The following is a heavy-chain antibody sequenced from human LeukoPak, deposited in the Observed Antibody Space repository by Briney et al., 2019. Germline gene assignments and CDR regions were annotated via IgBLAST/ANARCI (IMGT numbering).Heavy chain of an antibody. V-gene: IGHV1-3*01. CDR2: INAGNGNT. D-gene: IGHD5-12*01. Sequence: GASVKVSCKASGYTFTSYAMHWVRQAPGQRLEWMGWINAGNGNTKYSQEFQGRVTITRDTSASTAYMELRSLRSDDTAVYYCARGRTGYSGYDPHNWFDPWGQGTLVTVSS. J-gene: IGHJ5*02. CDR3: ARGRTGYSGYDPHNWFDP. CDR1: GYTFTSYA.